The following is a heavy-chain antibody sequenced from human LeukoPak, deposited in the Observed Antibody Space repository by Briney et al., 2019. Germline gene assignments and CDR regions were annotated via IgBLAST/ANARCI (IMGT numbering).Heavy chain of an antibody. CDR3: ARDLTMMSAFDI. J-gene: IGHJ3*02. CDR1: GFTFSDYY. Sequence: GGSLRLSCAASGFTFSDYYMSWIRQAPGKGLEWVSYISSSGSTIYYADSVKGRFTISRDSAKNSLYLQMNSLRAEDTAVYYCARDLTMMSAFDIWGQGTMATVSS. V-gene: IGHV3-11*01. CDR2: ISSSGSTI. D-gene: IGHD3-22*01.